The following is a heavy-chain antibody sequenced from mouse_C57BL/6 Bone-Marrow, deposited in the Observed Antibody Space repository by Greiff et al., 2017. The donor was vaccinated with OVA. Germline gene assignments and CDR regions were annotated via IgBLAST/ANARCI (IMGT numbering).Heavy chain of an antibody. CDR2: IRSKSNNYAT. J-gene: IGHJ1*03. Sequence: EADGGLVQPKGSLKLSCAASGFSFNTYAMNWVRQAPGKGLEWVARIRSKSNNYATYYADSVKDRFTISRDDSESMLYLQMNNLKTEDTAMYYCVTVSNSRYWYFDVWGTGTTVTVSS. CDR1: GFSFNTYA. V-gene: IGHV10-1*01. CDR3: VTVSNSRYWYFDV. D-gene: IGHD2-5*01.